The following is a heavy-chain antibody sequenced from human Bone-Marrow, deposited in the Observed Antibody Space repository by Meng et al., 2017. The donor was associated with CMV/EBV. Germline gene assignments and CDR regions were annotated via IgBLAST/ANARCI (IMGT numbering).Heavy chain of an antibody. Sequence: DSGFSVSRYAMHWVSQAPGKGQEWVAVISYDGSNKYYADSVKGRFTISRDNSKNTLYLQMNSLRAEDTAVYYCARSTWIQLWFFDYWGQGTLVTVSS. CDR2: ISYDGSNK. V-gene: IGHV3-30*04. CDR1: GFSVSRYA. CDR3: ARSTWIQLWFFDY. D-gene: IGHD5-18*01. J-gene: IGHJ4*02.